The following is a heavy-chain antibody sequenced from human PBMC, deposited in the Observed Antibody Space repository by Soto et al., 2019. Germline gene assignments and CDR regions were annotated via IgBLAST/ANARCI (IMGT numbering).Heavy chain of an antibody. D-gene: IGHD2-2*01. J-gene: IGHJ6*02. V-gene: IGHV1-69*01. CDR1: GGTFSSYA. CDR3: ARSQGSSTSLEIYYYYYYGMDV. Sequence: QVQLVQSGAEVKKPGSSVKVSCKASGGTFSSYAISGVRQAPGQGLEWMGGIIPISDTTNYAQKFQGRGTITADESTSTAYMELSSLRSEDTAVYYCARSQGSSTSLEIYYYYYYGMDVWGQGTTGTVSS. CDR2: IIPISDTT.